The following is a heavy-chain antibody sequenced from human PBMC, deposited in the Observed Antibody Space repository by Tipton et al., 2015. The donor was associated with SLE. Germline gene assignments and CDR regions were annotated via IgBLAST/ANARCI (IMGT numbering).Heavy chain of an antibody. V-gene: IGHV4-34*01. Sequence: TLSLTCAVYGGSFSGYYWSWIRQPPGKGLEWIGEINHSGSTNYNPSLKGRVTISVDTSKNQFSLKLSSVTAADTAVYYCARVMPGTDAFDIWGQGTMVTVSS. CDR1: GGSFSGYY. CDR3: ARVMPGTDAFDI. D-gene: IGHD2-2*01. J-gene: IGHJ3*02. CDR2: INHSGST.